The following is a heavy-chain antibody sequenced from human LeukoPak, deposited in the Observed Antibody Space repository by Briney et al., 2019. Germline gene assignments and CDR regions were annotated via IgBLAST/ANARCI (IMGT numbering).Heavy chain of an antibody. D-gene: IGHD1-26*01. Sequence: PSETLSLTCTVSGGSISSGDYYWSFIRQHPGKGLEWIGYISYSGSTYCNPSLKSRVSISVDTSKNQFSLRLSSVTAADTAVFYCARENSGSYREFDYWGQGTLVTVSS. CDR3: ARENSGSYREFDY. V-gene: IGHV4-31*03. CDR1: GGSISSGDYY. J-gene: IGHJ4*02. CDR2: ISYSGST.